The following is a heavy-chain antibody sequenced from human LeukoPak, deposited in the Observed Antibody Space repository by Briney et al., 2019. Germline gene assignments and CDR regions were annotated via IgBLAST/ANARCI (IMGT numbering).Heavy chain of an antibody. J-gene: IGHJ4*02. CDR2: ISYDGSNK. D-gene: IGHD1-1*01. CDR3: AKDASGGGGLFDY. CDR1: GFTFSSYD. Sequence: QSGGSLRLSCAASGFTFSSYDMHWVRQAPGKGLEWVAVISYDGSNKYYADSVKGRFTISRDNSKNTLYLQMNSLRAEDTAVYYCAKDASGGGGLFDYWGQGTLVTVSS. V-gene: IGHV3-30*18.